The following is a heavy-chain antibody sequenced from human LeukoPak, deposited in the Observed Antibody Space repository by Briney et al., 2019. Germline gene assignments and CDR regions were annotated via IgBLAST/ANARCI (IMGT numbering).Heavy chain of an antibody. CDR2: ISSSGVYT. Sequence: GGSLRLSCAAPGFTFSSYAMGWVRQAPGKGLEWVSSISSSGVYTYYADSVKGRFTISRDNSKSTLYLQMSSLRADDTALYYCANNYGSGSYRADYWGQGTLVTVSS. CDR1: GFTFSSYA. J-gene: IGHJ4*02. D-gene: IGHD3-10*01. V-gene: IGHV3-23*01. CDR3: ANNYGSGSYRADY.